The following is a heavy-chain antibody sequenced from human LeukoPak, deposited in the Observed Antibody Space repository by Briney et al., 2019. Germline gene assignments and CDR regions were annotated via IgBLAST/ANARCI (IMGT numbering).Heavy chain of an antibody. CDR1: GGSISSYY. CDR2: IYTSGST. D-gene: IGHD4-17*01. V-gene: IGHV4-4*09. J-gene: IGHJ5*02. CDR3: ARVATVTSNWFDP. Sequence: SETLSLTCTVSGGSISSYYWSWIRQPPGKGLEWIGHIYTSGSTNYNPSLKSRVTISVDTSKNQFSLKLSSVTAADTAVYYCARVATVTSNWFDPWGQGTLVTVSS.